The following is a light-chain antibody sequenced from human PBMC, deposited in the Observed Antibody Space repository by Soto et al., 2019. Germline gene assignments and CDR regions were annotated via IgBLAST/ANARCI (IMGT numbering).Light chain of an antibody. Sequence: EIVMTQSPATLSVSPGERATLSCRASQSVSSNLAWYQQKPGQAPRLLIYGASTRAPGIPARFSGSGSGTEFTLTLSSLQSEDFAVYYCQHRNTFGQGTKLEIK. CDR3: QHRNT. CDR2: GAS. CDR1: QSVSSN. J-gene: IGKJ2*01. V-gene: IGKV3-15*01.